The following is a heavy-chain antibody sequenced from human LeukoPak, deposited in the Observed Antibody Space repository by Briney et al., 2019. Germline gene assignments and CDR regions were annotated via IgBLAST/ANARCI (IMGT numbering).Heavy chain of an antibody. CDR2: IIPILGIA. CDR1: GGTFSSYA. CDR3: ARVSDTAMVSDPFDY. J-gene: IGHJ4*02. Sequence: SVKVSCKASGGTFSSYAISWVRQAPGQGLEWMGRIIPILGIANYAQKFQGRVTITADKSTSTAYMELSSLRSEDTAVYYCARVSDTAMVSDPFDYWGQGTLVTVSS. D-gene: IGHD5-18*01. V-gene: IGHV1-69*04.